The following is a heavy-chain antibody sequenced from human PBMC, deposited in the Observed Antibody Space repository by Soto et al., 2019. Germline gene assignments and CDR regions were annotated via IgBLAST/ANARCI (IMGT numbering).Heavy chain of an antibody. J-gene: IGHJ4*02. V-gene: IGHV1-46*01. Sequence: ASVKVSCKASGYTFTSYYMHWVRQAPGQGLEWMGIINPSGGSTDYAQKFQGRVTMTRDTSISTAYMELNSLSSDDTAVYYCARASMIVKRFDFWGQGTQVTVSS. CDR3: ARASMIVKRFDF. D-gene: IGHD3-22*01. CDR1: GYTFTSYY. CDR2: INPSGGST.